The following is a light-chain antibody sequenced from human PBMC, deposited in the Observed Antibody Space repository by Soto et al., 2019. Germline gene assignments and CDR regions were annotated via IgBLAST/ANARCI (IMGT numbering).Light chain of an antibody. CDR3: QQSYSTPRT. Sequence: DIQMTQSPSSLSASVGDRVTITCRARQSITSYLNWYQQKPGKATKLLIYAASSLQSGVPSRFSGSGSGTDFPLTISSLQPEDFAAYYCQQSYSTPRTFGQGTKVELK. CDR2: AAS. V-gene: IGKV1-39*01. CDR1: QSITSY. J-gene: IGKJ1*01.